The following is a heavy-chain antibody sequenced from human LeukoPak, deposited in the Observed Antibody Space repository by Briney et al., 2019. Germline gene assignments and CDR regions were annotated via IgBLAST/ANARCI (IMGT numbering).Heavy chain of an antibody. CDR2: ISGSGGST. J-gene: IGHJ4*02. CDR1: GFTFTDYW. V-gene: IGHV3-23*01. D-gene: IGHD3-3*01. Sequence: PGGSLRLSCEVSGFTFTDYWMNWVRQAPGKGLEWVSAISGSGGSTYYADSVKGRFTISRDNSKNTLCLQMNSLRAEDTAVYYCAKISFFTYYDFWSGYPIDYWGQGTLVTVSS. CDR3: AKISFFTYYDFWSGYPIDY.